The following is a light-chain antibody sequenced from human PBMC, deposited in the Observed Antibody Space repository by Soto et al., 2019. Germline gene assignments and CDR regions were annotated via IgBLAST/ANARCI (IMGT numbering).Light chain of an antibody. CDR2: GAS. V-gene: IGKV3-20*01. J-gene: IGKJ2*01. CDR3: QQFDRSPYT. Sequence: EIVLTQSPGTLSLSPGERATLSCRASQSVSSNYLAWYQHKPGQTPRLLLYGASSRATGIPDRFSGSGSGTDFTLTISRLEPEDFAVYCCQQFDRSPYTFAQGTKLEI. CDR1: QSVSSNY.